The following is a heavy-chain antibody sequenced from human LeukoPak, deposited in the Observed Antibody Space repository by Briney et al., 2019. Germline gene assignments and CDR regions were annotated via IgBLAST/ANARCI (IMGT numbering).Heavy chain of an antibody. Sequence: SETLSLTCTVSGGSISSSSYYWGWIRQPPGEGLEWIGSIYYSGSTYYNPSLKSRVTISVDTSKNQFSLKLSSVTAADTAVYYCARPYYYDSSGYFDPWGQGTLVTVSS. J-gene: IGHJ5*02. CDR1: GGSISSSSYY. D-gene: IGHD3-22*01. V-gene: IGHV4-39*01. CDR3: ARPYYYDSSGYFDP. CDR2: IYYSGST.